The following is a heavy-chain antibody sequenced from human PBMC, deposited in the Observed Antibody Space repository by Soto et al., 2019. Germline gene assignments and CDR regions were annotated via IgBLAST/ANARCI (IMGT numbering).Heavy chain of an antibody. CDR2: IIPIFGTA. Sequence: QVQLVQSGAEVKKPGSSVKVSCKASGGTFSSYAISWVRQAPGQGLEWMGGIIPIFGTANYAQKFQGRATVTADESTSTAYMELRSLISEDTAVYYCARTLFSYYFDYWGQGTLVTVSS. CDR1: GGTFSSYA. D-gene: IGHD2-21*01. V-gene: IGHV1-69*01. J-gene: IGHJ4*02. CDR3: ARTLFSYYFDY.